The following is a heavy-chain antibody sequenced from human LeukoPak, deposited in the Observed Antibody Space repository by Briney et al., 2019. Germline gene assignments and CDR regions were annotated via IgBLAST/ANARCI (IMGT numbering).Heavy chain of an antibody. V-gene: IGHV3-21*01. CDR3: ARQMGYYYDSSIGGVDY. J-gene: IGHJ4*02. CDR2: ISSSSGYI. CDR1: GFTFSTYS. D-gene: IGHD3-22*01. Sequence: GGSLRLYCAASGFTFSTYSMTWVRQAPGKGLEWVSSISSSSGYIYYADSVMGRFTISRDNAKNSLYLQMNSLGAEDTAVYYCARQMGYYYDSSIGGVDYWGQGTLVTVSS.